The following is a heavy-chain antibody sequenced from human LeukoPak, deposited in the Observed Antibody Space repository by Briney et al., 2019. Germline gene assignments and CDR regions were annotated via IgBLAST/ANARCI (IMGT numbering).Heavy chain of an antibody. CDR1: GFTVSSNY. D-gene: IGHD6-13*01. CDR2: IYSGGSA. V-gene: IGHV3-66*01. CDR3: ARTRTGYSSSWYDPHYFDY. J-gene: IGHJ4*02. Sequence: GGSLRLSCAASGFTVSSNYMSWVRQAPGKGLEWVSVIYSGGSAYYADSVKGRFTISSDNSKNTLYLQMNSLRAEDTAVYYCARTRTGYSSSWYDPHYFDYWGQGTLVTVSS.